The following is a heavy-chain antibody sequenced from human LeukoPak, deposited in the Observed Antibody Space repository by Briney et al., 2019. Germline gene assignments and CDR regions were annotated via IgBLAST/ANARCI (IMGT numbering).Heavy chain of an antibody. D-gene: IGHD5-18*01. CDR2: IYYSGST. CDR3: ARATAYYGMDV. CDR1: GGSISSYY. J-gene: IGHJ6*02. V-gene: IGHV4-59*08. Sequence: SETLSLTCTVSGGSISSYYWSWIRQPPGKGLEWIGYIYYSGSTNYNPSLKSRVTISVDTSKNQFSPKLSSVTAADTAVYYCARATAYYGMDVWGQGTTVTVSS.